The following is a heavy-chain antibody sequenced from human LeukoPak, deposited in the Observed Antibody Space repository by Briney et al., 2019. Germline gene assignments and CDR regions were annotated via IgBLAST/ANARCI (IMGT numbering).Heavy chain of an antibody. D-gene: IGHD6-6*01. V-gene: IGHV1-18*01. CDR3: ARDQIAARPEDYYGMDV. Sequence: ASVKVSCKASGYTFASYGINWVRQAPGQGLEWMGWISAYNGNTNYAQKLQGRVTMTTDTSTSTAYMELRSLRSDDTAVYYCARDQIAARPEDYYGMDVWGQGTTVTVSS. CDR2: ISAYNGNT. J-gene: IGHJ6*02. CDR1: GYTFASYG.